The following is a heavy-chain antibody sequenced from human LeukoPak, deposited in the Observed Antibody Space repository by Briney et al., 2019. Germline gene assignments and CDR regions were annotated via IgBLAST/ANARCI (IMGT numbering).Heavy chain of an antibody. J-gene: IGHJ6*04. CDR2: MKSKTDGGTT. Sequence: GGSLRLSCAASGFTFSNAWMSWVRQAPGKGLEWVGRMKSKTDGGTTDYAAPVKGRFTISRDDSKNTLYLQMNSLKTEDTAVYYCTTGVDIVATMEYYYYGMDVWGKGTTVTVSS. CDR3: TTGVDIVATMEYYYYGMDV. CDR1: GFTFSNAW. D-gene: IGHD5-12*01. V-gene: IGHV3-15*01.